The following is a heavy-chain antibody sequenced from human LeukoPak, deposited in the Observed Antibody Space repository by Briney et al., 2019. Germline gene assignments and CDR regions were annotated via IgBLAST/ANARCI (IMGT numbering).Heavy chain of an antibody. CDR3: ARGQGTVTTH. Sequence: SETLSLTCAVSGGSFSGYYWTWIRQPPGKGLEWIGEINHSGSANYNPSLKSRVTISLDTSKNQFSLNLSTVTAADTAVYYCARGQGTVTTHWGQGTLVTVSS. CDR2: INHSGSA. J-gene: IGHJ4*02. V-gene: IGHV4-34*01. CDR1: GGSFSGYY. D-gene: IGHD4-17*01.